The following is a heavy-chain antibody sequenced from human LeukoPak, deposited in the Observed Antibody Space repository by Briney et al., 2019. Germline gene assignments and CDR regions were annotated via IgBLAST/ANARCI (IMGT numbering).Heavy chain of an antibody. Sequence: SETLSLTCAVHGGSFSGYYWSWIRQPPGKGLEWIGEINHSGSTNYNPSLKSRVTISVDTSKNQFSLKLSSVTAADTAVYYCARGRDIVVVPAAMNDYWGQGTLVTVSS. D-gene: IGHD2-2*01. CDR1: GGSFSGYY. CDR3: ARGRDIVVVPAAMNDY. J-gene: IGHJ4*02. V-gene: IGHV4-34*01. CDR2: INHSGST.